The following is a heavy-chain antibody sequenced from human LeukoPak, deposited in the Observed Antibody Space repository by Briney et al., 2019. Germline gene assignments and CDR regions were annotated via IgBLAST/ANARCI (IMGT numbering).Heavy chain of an antibody. CDR2: ISAYNGNT. CDR1: GYTFTSYG. D-gene: IGHD3-3*01. CDR3: ARVAITIFGVVIIPFDY. J-gene: IGHJ4*02. V-gene: IGHV1-18*01. Sequence: ASVKVSCKASGYTFTSYGISWVRQAPGQGLEWVGWISAYNGNTNYAQKLQGRVTMTTDTSTSTAYMELRSLRSDDTAVYYCARVAITIFGVVIIPFDYWGQGTLVTVSS.